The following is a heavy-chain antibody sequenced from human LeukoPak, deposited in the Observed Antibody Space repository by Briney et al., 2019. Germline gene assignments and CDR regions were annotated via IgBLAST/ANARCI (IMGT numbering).Heavy chain of an antibody. D-gene: IGHD6-13*01. CDR1: GYTFTSYG. V-gene: IGHV1-18*01. CDR2: ISAYNGNT. J-gene: IGHJ4*02. CDR3: ARGIAAAGIGDEYYFDY. Sequence: ASVKVSCKASGYTFTSYGISWVRQAPGRGLEWMGWISAYNGNTNYAQKLQGRVTMTTDTSTSTAYMELRSLRSDDTAVYYCARGIAAAGIGDEYYFDYWGQGTLVTVSS.